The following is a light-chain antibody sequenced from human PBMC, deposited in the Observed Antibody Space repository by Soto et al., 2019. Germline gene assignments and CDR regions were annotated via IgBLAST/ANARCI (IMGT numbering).Light chain of an antibody. CDR3: HQYDRSAIFT. CDR2: GAS. CDR1: QSVSSNY. V-gene: IGKV3-20*01. J-gene: IGKJ3*01. Sequence: EIVLTQSPGTLSLSPGERATLSCRASQSVSSNYLAWYQQRPGQAPRLLIYGASPRAAGVPDRFSGSGSGTEFTLTINRLEPEDFAVFYCHQYDRSAIFTFGPGTTVDIK.